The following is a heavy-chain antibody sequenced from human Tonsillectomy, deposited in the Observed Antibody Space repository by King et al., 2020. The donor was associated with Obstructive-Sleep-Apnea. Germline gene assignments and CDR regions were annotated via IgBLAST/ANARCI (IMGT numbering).Heavy chain of an antibody. J-gene: IGHJ2*01. D-gene: IGHD3-9*01. CDR1: GGSLSTGGYS. V-gene: IGHV4-30-4*07. Sequence: VQLQESGPGLVKPSQTLSLTCAVSGGSLSTGGYSWSWIRQPPGKGLEWIGYIYYSGTTYYNPTLKSRITLSGETSKNQFSLKLGSVTAADTAVYYCARYVLTDHYVRFFDLWGRGTLVTVSS. CDR2: IYYSGTT. CDR3: ARYVLTDHYVRFFDL.